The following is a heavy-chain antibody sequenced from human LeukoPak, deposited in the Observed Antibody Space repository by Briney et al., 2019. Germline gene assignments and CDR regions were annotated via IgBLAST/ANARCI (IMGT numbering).Heavy chain of an antibody. CDR1: GGSISSYY. D-gene: IGHD2-15*01. V-gene: IGHV4-59*08. J-gene: IGHJ4*02. CDR3: ARQRVFEVGYCSGGSCYPPWGYFGY. Sequence: NSSETLSLTCTVSGGSISSYYWSWIRQPPGKGLEWIGYIYYSGSTNYNPSLKSRVTISVDTSKNQFSLKLSSVTAADTAVYYCARQRVFEVGYCSGGSCYPPWGYFGYWGQGTLVTVSS. CDR2: IYYSGST.